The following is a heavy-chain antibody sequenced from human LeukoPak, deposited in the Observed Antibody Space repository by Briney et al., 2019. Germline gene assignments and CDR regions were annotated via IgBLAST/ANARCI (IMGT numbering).Heavy chain of an antibody. V-gene: IGHV3-21*01. CDR1: GFTFSSYG. D-gene: IGHD6-19*01. Sequence: KTGGSLRLSCAASGFTFSSYGMNWVRQAPGKGLEWVSSVSSSSSYIYYADSVKGRFTISRDNAKNSLYLQMNSLRAEDTAVYYCARDLSSGWFSFGYWGQGTLVTVSS. J-gene: IGHJ4*02. CDR3: ARDLSSGWFSFGY. CDR2: VSSSSSYI.